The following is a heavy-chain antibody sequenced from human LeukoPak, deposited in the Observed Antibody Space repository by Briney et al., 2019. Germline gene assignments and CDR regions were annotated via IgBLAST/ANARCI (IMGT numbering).Heavy chain of an antibody. V-gene: IGHV1-18*01. CDR1: DYTFTSYG. Sequence: ASVKVSCKASDYTFTSYGISWVRQAPGQGLEWMGWISAYNGNTNYAQKLQGRVTMTTDTSTSTAYMELRSLRSDDTAVYYCARDSDQWLVSDDAFDIWGQGTMVTVSS. J-gene: IGHJ3*02. CDR3: ARDSDQWLVSDDAFDI. CDR2: ISAYNGNT. D-gene: IGHD6-19*01.